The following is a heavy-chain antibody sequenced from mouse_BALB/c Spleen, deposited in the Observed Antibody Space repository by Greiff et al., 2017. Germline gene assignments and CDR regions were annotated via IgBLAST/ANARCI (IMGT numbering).Heavy chain of an antibody. CDR3: APHDYGSSFDY. CDR2: INPRTGYT. D-gene: IGHD1-1*01. J-gene: IGHJ2*01. Sequence: QVHVQQSGAELAKPGASVKMSCKASGYTFTSYCMHWVKQRPGQGLEWIGYINPRTGYTEYNEKFKDKATLAADKSSSTAYMQLRSLTSEDSAVYYCAPHDYGSSFDYWGQGTTLTVSS. CDR1: GYTFTSYC. V-gene: IGHV1-7*01.